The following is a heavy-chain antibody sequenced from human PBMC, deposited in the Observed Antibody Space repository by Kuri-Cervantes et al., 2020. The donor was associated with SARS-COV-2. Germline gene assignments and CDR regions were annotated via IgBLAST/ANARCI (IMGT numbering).Heavy chain of an antibody. CDR1: GGSISSSSYY. V-gene: IGHV4-39*01. Sequence: GSLRLSCTVSGGSISSSSYYWGWIRQPPGKGLEWIGSIYYSGGTYYNPSLKSRVTISVDTSKNQFSLKLSSVTAADTAVYYCASPSDITMVRGVIITGAFDIWGQGTMVTVSS. D-gene: IGHD3-10*01. J-gene: IGHJ3*02. CDR3: ASPSDITMVRGVIITGAFDI. CDR2: IYYSGGT.